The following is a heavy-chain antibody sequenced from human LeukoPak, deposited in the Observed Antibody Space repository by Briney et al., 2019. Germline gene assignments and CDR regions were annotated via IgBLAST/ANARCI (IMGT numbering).Heavy chain of an antibody. D-gene: IGHD5-18*01. J-gene: IGHJ4*02. Sequence: GESLKISCKGSGYSFPSYWIGWVRQMPGKGLEWMGIIYPGDSDTRYSPSFQGQVTISADKSISTAYLQWSSLKASDTAMYYCVRLGDTAMGAFDYWGQGTLVTVSS. CDR3: VRLGDTAMGAFDY. CDR2: IYPGDSDT. V-gene: IGHV5-51*01. CDR1: GYSFPSYW.